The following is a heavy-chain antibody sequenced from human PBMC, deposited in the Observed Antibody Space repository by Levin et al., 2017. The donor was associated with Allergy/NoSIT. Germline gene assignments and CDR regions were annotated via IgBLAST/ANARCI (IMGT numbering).Heavy chain of an antibody. D-gene: IGHD4-23*01. CDR2: IWYDGSNK. CDR3: ARDRYGGNSFPQPDD. CDR1: GFTFSSYG. Sequence: GGSLRLSCAASGFTFSSYGMHWVRQAPGKGLEWVAVIWYDGSNKYYADSVKGRFTISRDNSKNTLYLQMNSLRAEDTAVYYCARDRYGGNSFPQPDDWGQGTLVTVSS. V-gene: IGHV3-33*01. J-gene: IGHJ4*02.